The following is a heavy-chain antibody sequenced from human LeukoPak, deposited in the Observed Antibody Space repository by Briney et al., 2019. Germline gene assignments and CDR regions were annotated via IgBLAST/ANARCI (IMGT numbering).Heavy chain of an antibody. CDR2: INISGGNT. D-gene: IGHD3-3*01. CDR1: GYTFTSYY. V-gene: IGHV1-46*01. Sequence: ASVKVSCKASGYTFTSYYMYWVRQAPGQGLEWMGIINISGGNTNYAQKFQGRVTMTRDMSTSTVYMELSSLRSEDTAIYYCARGPHIRTYDRDNWFDPWGQGTLVTVSS. CDR3: ARGPHIRTYDRDNWFDP. J-gene: IGHJ5*02.